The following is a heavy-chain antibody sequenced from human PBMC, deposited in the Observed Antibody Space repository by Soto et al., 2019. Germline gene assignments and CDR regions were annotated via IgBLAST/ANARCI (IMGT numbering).Heavy chain of an antibody. J-gene: IGHJ2*01. CDR2: IWYDGSKK. V-gene: IGHV3-33*01. CDR1: GFIFRSYG. D-gene: IGHD3-3*01. Sequence: GGSLRLSCAASGFIFRSYGMHWVRQAPGKGLEWVAMIWYDGSKKYYADSVKGRFTISRDNSKNALFLEMNTLRAEDTAVYYCARDGSGPQVRYFGLWGSGTLVTVSS. CDR3: ARDGSGPQVRYFGL.